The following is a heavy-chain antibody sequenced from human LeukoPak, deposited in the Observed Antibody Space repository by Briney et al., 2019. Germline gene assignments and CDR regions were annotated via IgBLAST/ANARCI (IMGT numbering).Heavy chain of an antibody. CDR1: GFTFDDYA. CDR2: IKQDGSEK. J-gene: IGHJ5*02. D-gene: IGHD2-2*01. V-gene: IGHV3-7*01. CDR3: AREYCSSTSCYEGYTDWFDP. Sequence: GGSLRLSCAASGFTFDDYAMHWVRQAPGKGLEWVANIKQDGSEKYYVDSVKGRFTISRDNAKNSLYLQMNSLRAEDTAVYYCAREYCSSTSCYEGYTDWFDPWGQGTLVTVSS.